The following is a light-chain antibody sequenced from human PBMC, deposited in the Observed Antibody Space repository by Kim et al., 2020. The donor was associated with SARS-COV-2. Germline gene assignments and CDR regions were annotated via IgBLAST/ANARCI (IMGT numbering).Light chain of an antibody. CDR1: QDINNY. J-gene: IGKJ2*01. V-gene: IGKV1-33*01. CDR3: QQYDNLPYT. Sequence: SASVGDRVTITCRASQDINNYLNWYQQKPGKGPKLLIYDASNLQTGVPSRFSGSGSGTDFTFTISSLQPEDIATYYCQQYDNLPYTFGQGTKLEIK. CDR2: DAS.